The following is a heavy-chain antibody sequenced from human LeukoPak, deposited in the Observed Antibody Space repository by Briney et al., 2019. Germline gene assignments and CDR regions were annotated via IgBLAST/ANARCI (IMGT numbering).Heavy chain of an antibody. J-gene: IGHJ6*03. CDR2: ISWDGGST. CDR1: GFTFDDYA. V-gene: IGHV3-43D*03. Sequence: GGSLRLSCAASGFTFDDYAMHWVRQAPGKGLEWVSLISWDGGSTYYADSVKGRFTISRDNSKNSLYLQMNSLRAEDTALYYCAKDGESLYYYMDVWGKGTTVTISS. CDR3: AKDGESLYYYMDV.